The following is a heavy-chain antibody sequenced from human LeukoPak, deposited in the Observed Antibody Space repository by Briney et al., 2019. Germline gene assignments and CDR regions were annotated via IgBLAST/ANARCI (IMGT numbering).Heavy chain of an antibody. CDR3: ARGATYAYYQDY. CDR1: GFTFSSHW. V-gene: IGHV3-74*01. Sequence: GGSLRLYCADSGFTFSSHWMHWVRHAPGHVLVLVSRIKYDASSTSYADSVKGRFTISRDNAKNTLYLQMNSLRAEDTAVYYCARGATYAYYQDYWGQGTLVTVSS. CDR2: IKYDASST. D-gene: IGHD1-26*01. J-gene: IGHJ4*02.